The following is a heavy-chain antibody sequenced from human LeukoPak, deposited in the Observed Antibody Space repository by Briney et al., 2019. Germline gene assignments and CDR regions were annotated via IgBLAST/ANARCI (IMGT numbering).Heavy chain of an antibody. CDR2: INTYGGSA. CDR1: GYTLMNCY. J-gene: IGHJ2*01. CDR3: ARDPRLSSGYSTGILWYFDL. V-gene: IGHV1-46*01. D-gene: IGHD3-22*01. Sequence: ASVKVSCKASGYTLMNCYMHWVRQAPGQGLEWMGIINTYGGSASYAQKFQGRVTMTRDTSTSTVYMELSSLRSEDTAVYDCARDPRLSSGYSTGILWYFDLWGRGTLVTVSS.